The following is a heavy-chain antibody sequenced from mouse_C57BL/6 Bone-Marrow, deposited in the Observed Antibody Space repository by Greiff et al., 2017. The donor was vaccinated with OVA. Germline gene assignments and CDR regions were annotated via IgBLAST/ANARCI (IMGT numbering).Heavy chain of an antibody. J-gene: IGHJ3*01. Sequence: QVQLQQPGAELVRPGTSVKLSCKASGYTFTSYWMHWVKQRPGQGLEWIGVIDPSDSYTNYNQKFKGKATLTVDTSSSTAYMQLSSLTSEDSAVYYCARPLWDKGFAYWGQGTLVTVSA. CDR3: ARPLWDKGFAY. D-gene: IGHD4-1*01. V-gene: IGHV1-59*01. CDR1: GYTFTSYW. CDR2: IDPSDSYT.